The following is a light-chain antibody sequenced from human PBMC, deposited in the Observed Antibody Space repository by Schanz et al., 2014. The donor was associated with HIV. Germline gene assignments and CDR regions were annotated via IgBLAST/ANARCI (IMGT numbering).Light chain of an antibody. CDR3: SSYAGNNNVL. J-gene: IGLJ3*02. V-gene: IGLV2-8*01. CDR2: DVT. Sequence: QSALTQPASVSGSPGQSITISCTGTSSDVGGYNYVSWYQQHPGKAPKLMIYDVTNRPSLVPDRFSGSKLGNTASLTVSGLQAEDDAVYYCSSYAGNNNVLFGGGTKVTVL. CDR1: SSDVGGYNY.